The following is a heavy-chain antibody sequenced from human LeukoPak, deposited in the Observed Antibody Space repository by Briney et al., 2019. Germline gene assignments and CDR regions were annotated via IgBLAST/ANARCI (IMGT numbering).Heavy chain of an antibody. V-gene: IGHV1-69*05. CDR1: GGTFSSYA. D-gene: IGHD6-13*01. CDR2: IIPIFGTA. CDR3: ARSSSWYSVFDY. Sequence: APVKVSCKASGGTFSSYAISWVRQAPGQGLEWMGGIIPIFGTANYAQKFQGRVTITTDESTSTAYMELSSLRSEDTAVYYCARSSSWYSVFDYWGQGTLVTVSS. J-gene: IGHJ4*02.